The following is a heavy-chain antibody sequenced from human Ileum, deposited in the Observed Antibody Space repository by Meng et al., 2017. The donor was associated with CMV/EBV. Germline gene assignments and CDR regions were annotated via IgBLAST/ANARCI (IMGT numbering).Heavy chain of an antibody. V-gene: IGHV1-8*01. J-gene: IGHJ1*01. D-gene: IGHD2-2*02. CDR1: GYTFTSYD. Sequence: ASVKVSCKASGYTFTSYDINWVRQATGQGLEWMGWMNPNSGNTGYAQKFQGRVTMTRNTSISTAYMELSSLRSEDTAVYYCARAGVHCSSTSCYTGYFQHWGQGTLVT. CDR2: MNPNSGNT. CDR3: ARAGVHCSSTSCYTGYFQH.